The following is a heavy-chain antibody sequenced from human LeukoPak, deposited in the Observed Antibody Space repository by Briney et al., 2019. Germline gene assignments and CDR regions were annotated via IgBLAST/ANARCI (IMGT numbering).Heavy chain of an antibody. CDR2: INPNSGGT. CDR1: GYTFTGYY. V-gene: IGHV1-2*02. CDR3: AITVTSQLLWYLYDAFDI. Sequence: ASVKVSCMASGYTFTGYYMHWVRQAPGQGLERMGWINPNSGGTNYAQKFQGRVTMTRDTSISTAYMELSRLRSDDTAVYYCAITVTSQLLWYLYDAFDIWGQGTMVTVSS. D-gene: IGHD2-2*01. J-gene: IGHJ3*02.